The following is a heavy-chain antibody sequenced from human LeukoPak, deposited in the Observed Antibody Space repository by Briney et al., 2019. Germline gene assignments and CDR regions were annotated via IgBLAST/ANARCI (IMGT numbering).Heavy chain of an antibody. J-gene: IGHJ4*02. V-gene: IGHV3-64D*08. CDR1: GFTFSTYS. CDR2: INIKGDDT. CDR3: VKDLRGGGYYTSFDY. D-gene: IGHD3-10*01. Sequence: GGSLRLSCSASGFTFSTYSMHWVRQAPGKGLELVSTINIKGDDTYYADSVKGRFTLSRDHSRKTLYLQMSSLRAEDTAVYYCVKDLRGGGYYTSFDYWGQGTLVTVSS.